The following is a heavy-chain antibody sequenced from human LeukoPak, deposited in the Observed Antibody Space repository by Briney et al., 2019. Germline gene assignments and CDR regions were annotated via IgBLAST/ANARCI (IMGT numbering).Heavy chain of an antibody. J-gene: IGHJ4*02. CDR2: IYSDNT. V-gene: IGHV3-53*01. D-gene: IGHD4/OR15-4a*01. CDR1: GFTVSSNS. Sequence: GGSLRLSCTVSGFTVSSNSMSWVRQAPGKGLEWVSFIYSDNTHYSDSVKGRTISRDNSKNTLYLQMNSLRAEDTAVYYCARRAGAYSHPYDYWGQGTLVTVSS. CDR3: ARRAGAYSHPYDY.